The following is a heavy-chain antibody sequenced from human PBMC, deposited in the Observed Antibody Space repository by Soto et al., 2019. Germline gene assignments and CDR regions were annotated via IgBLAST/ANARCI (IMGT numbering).Heavy chain of an antibody. J-gene: IGHJ3*02. CDR1: GFTFSSYA. V-gene: IGHV3-30-3*01. D-gene: IGHD4-17*01. CDR2: ISYDGSNK. CDR3: ARDETTTDAFDI. Sequence: QVQLVESGGGVVQPGRSLRLSCAASGFTFSSYAMHWVRQTPGKGLEWVAVISYDGSNKYYADSVKGRFTISRDNSKNTLYLQMNSLRAEDTAVYYCARDETTTDAFDIWGQGTMVTVSS.